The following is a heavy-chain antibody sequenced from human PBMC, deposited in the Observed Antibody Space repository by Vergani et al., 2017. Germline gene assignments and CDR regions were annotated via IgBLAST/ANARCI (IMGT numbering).Heavy chain of an antibody. V-gene: IGHV1-18*01. CDR2: ISSYNDHT. D-gene: IGHD4/OR15-4a*01. CDR1: GYTFTSYG. CDR3: AMGVFCRGYSCNSGYGDDFYYYGMDV. J-gene: IGHJ6*02. Sequence: QVQLVQSGTEVRKPGASVKVSCKASGYTFTSYGLSWVRQAPGQGLEWMGWISSYNDHTNYAQKFRGRVTMTTDTSTKPAYIELRSLRSDDTAVYYCAMGVFCRGYSCNSGYGDDFYYYGMDVWGQGTTVIVSS.